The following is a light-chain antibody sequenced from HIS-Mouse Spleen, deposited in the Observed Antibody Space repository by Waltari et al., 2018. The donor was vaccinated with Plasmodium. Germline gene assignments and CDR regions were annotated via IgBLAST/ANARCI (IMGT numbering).Light chain of an antibody. J-gene: IGKJ2*01. Sequence: DIVMTQSPDSLAVSLGERATINCKSSQSVLYSSNNKNYLAWYQKKPGQPPKLLIYWAFTRESGVPDRFSGSGSGTDFTLTISSLQAEDVAVYYCQQYYSTPYTFGQGTKLEIK. CDR2: WAF. V-gene: IGKV4-1*01. CDR1: QSVLYSSNNKNY. CDR3: QQYYSTPYT.